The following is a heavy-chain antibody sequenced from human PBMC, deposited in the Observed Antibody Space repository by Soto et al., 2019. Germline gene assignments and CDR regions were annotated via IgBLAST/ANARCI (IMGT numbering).Heavy chain of an antibody. CDR3: ARTDRDFYGLDV. CDR2: ISAAGDP. V-gene: IGHV3-13*05. Sequence: EVQLVESGGGLVQPGGSLRLSYEASGFTFRNYDMHWVRQGTGKGLEWVSGISAAGDPDYADSVEGRFTISRENAQNSFFLQMNSLRVGDTAVYYCARTDRDFYGLDVWGQGTMVIVSS. CDR1: GFTFRNYD. J-gene: IGHJ6*02.